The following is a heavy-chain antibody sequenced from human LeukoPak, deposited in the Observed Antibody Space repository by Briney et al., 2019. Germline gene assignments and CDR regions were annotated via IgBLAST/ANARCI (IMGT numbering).Heavy chain of an antibody. D-gene: IGHD6-19*01. CDR3: PCARDFGWEGICN. J-gene: IGHJ4*02. CDR2: IHYSRST. Sequence: SETLSLTCTVSGGSISSHDWSSIRQPPGKGLEWIGSIHYSRSTNYNPSLKSRVTISVDTSKNQFSLKLRSVTAADTAVYYCPCARDFGWEGICNWGQGTLVTVSS. CDR1: GGSISSHD. V-gene: IGHV4-59*08.